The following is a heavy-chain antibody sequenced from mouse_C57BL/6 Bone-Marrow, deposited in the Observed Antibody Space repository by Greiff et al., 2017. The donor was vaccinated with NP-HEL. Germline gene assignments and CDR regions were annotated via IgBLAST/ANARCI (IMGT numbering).Heavy chain of an antibody. CDR1: GYSITSGYY. J-gene: IGHJ1*03. V-gene: IGHV3-6*01. CDR3: AREVIYYYGKDWYFDV. Sequence: DVKLQESGPGLVKPSQSLSLTCSVTGYSITSGYYWNWIRQFPGNKLEWMGYISYDGSNNYNPSLKNRISITRDTSKNQFFLKLNSVTTEDTATYYCAREVIYYYGKDWYFDVWGTGTTVTVSS. D-gene: IGHD1-1*01. CDR2: ISYDGSN.